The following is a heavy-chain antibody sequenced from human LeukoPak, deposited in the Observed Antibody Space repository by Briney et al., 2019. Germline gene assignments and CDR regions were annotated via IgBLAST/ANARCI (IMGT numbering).Heavy chain of an antibody. CDR2: ISKSGNTI. D-gene: IGHD3-9*01. CDR1: GFTFSSYE. V-gene: IGHV3-48*03. CDR3: AREDILTGFDY. J-gene: IGHJ4*02. Sequence: GGSLRLSCAASGFTFSSYEMNWVRQAPGKGLEWVSYISKSGNTIYYADSVKGRFTISRDNSKNTLYLQMNSLRAEDTAVYYCAREDILTGFDYWGQGTLVTVSS.